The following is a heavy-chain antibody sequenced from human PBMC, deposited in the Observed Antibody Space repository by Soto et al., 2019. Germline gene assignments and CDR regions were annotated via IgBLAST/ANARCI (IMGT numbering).Heavy chain of an antibody. Sequence: GGSLRLSCAAFGFYFNKYAMTWVRQAPGKGLQWVSGITSNGDSTYYADSVKGRFTTSRDNSKNTLYLQMNSLRADDTAVFYCAKDSPSYTTSPSYFDSWGQGTLVTVSP. CDR2: ITSNGDST. J-gene: IGHJ4*02. D-gene: IGHD2-2*02. CDR1: GFYFNKYA. CDR3: AKDSPSYTTSPSYFDS. V-gene: IGHV3-23*01.